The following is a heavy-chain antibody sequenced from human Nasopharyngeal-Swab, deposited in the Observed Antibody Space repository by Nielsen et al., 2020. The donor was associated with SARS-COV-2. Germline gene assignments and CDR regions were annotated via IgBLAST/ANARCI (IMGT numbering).Heavy chain of an antibody. CDR2: IYYSENT. V-gene: IGHV4-59*08. CDR3: ARLSTTWYYFDY. CDR1: GDSISSYY. D-gene: IGHD3-3*02. Sequence: SETLSLTCTVPGDSISSYYWSWIRQPPGKGLEWIGYIYYSENTNYNPSLKSRVTISGDTSKNQFSLKLSSVTAADTAVYYCARLSTTWYYFDYWGQGTLVTVSS. J-gene: IGHJ4*02.